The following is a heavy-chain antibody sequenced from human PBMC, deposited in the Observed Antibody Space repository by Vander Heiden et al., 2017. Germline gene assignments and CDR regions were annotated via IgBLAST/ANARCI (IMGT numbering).Heavy chain of an antibody. J-gene: IGHJ4*02. CDR1: GSTFSSYA. CDR2: ISDDGSNK. D-gene: IGHD2-2*01. CDR3: ARDNARVYFDY. V-gene: IGHV3-30*01. Sequence: QLQLLESGGGVVQPGRSLRLSCAASGSTFSSYAMHWVRQAPGKGLEWVAVISDDGSNKYYADSGKGRFTISRDNSKNTLYLQMNSLRAEDSAVYYCARDNARVYFDYWGQGTLVTVSS.